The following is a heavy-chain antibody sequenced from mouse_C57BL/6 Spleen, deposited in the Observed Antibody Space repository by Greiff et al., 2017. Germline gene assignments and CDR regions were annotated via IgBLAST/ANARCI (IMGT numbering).Heavy chain of an antibody. V-gene: IGHV1-55*01. CDR3: ARGYDYDEAWFAY. D-gene: IGHD2-4*01. Sequence: QVQLQQSGAELVKPGASVKMSCKASGYTFTSYWITWVKQRPGQGLEWIGDIYPGSGSTNYNEKFKSKATLTVDTSSSTAYMQLSSLTSEDSAVYYCARGYDYDEAWFAYWGQGTLVTVSA. J-gene: IGHJ3*01. CDR1: GYTFTSYW. CDR2: IYPGSGST.